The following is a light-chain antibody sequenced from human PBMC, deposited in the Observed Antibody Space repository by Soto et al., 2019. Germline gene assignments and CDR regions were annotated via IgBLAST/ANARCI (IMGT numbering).Light chain of an antibody. CDR2: DVS. Sequence: LTQPASVSGSPGQSITISCTGTISDIGSYNYVSWYQQYPGKAPKLMVYDVSNRPSGVSNRFSGSKSGNTASLTISGLQAEDEADYYCSSYTSSSTDVFGTGTKVTVL. V-gene: IGLV2-14*01. J-gene: IGLJ1*01. CDR3: SSYTSSSTDV. CDR1: ISDIGSYNY.